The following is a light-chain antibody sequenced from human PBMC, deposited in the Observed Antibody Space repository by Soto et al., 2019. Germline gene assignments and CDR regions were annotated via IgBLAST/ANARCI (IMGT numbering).Light chain of an antibody. V-gene: IGLV1-44*01. CDR2: SDN. J-gene: IGLJ1*01. Sequence: QSVLTQPPSASGTPGQRVAISCSGSSSNIAGNAVNWFQQLPGTAPKLLIYSDNHRPSGVPDRSSGSKSGTSASLAISGLQSEYEADYSCATWADSLNTYVFGTGTKLTVL. CDR3: ATWADSLNTYV. CDR1: SSNIAGNA.